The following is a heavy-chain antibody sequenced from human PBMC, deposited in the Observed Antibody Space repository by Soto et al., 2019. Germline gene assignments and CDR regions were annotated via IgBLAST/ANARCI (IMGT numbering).Heavy chain of an antibody. J-gene: IGHJ6*02. V-gene: IGHV3-23*01. CDR1: GITFSNYA. Sequence: PGGSLRLSCAASGITFSNYAMNWVRQAPGKGLEWVSTISGSGGSTYYADSVKGRFTISRDNSKNTRYLQMNSLRAEDTAVYYCVKGGYCTGGNCYANYYYYYGMDVWGHGTTVTVSS. D-gene: IGHD2-15*01. CDR3: VKGGYCTGGNCYANYYYYYGMDV. CDR2: ISGSGGST.